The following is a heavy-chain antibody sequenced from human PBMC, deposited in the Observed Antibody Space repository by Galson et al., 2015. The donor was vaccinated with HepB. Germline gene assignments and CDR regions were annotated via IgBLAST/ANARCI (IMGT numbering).Heavy chain of an antibody. D-gene: IGHD1-26*01. CDR3: ARGWGVGATEECFDY. Sequence: CAISGDSVSSTSAAWNWIRQSPSRGLEWLGRTYYRSKWYNDYAVSVKSRITINPDTSKNQFSLQLNSVTPEDTAVYYCARGWGVGATEECFDYWGQGTLVTVSS. V-gene: IGHV6-1*01. J-gene: IGHJ4*02. CDR1: GDSVSSTSAA. CDR2: TYYRSKWYN.